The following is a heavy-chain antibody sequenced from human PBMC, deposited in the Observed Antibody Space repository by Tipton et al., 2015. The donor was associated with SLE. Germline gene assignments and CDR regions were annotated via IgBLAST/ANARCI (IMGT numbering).Heavy chain of an antibody. J-gene: IGHJ4*02. V-gene: IGHV4-39*07. CDR3: ARMRRGGDGY. Sequence: TLSLTCTVSGGSISSSSYYWGWIRQPPGKGLEWIGSIYYSGSTYYNPSLKSRVTISVDTSKNQFSLKLTSVTAADTSVYYCARMRRGGDGYWGQGTLVTVSS. CDR2: IYYSGST. D-gene: IGHD2-21*02. CDR1: GGSISSSSYY.